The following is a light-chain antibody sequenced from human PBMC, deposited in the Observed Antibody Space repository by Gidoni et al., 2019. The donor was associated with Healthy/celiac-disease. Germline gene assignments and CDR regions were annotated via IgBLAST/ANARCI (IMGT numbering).Light chain of an antibody. CDR3: QQYNNWLRA. Sequence: ETVLTQSPATLSVSPGERATLPCRASQSVSSNLAWYQQKPGQAPRLLIYGASTRATGIPARFSGSGSGTEFTLTISSLQSEDFAVYYCQQYNNWLRAFGQGTKVEIK. V-gene: IGKV3-15*01. CDR2: GAS. J-gene: IGKJ1*01. CDR1: QSVSSN.